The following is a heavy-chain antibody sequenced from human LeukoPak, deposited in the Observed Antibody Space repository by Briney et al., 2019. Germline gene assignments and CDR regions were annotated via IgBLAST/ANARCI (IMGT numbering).Heavy chain of an antibody. CDR2: IIPIFGTA. V-gene: IGHV1-69*06. D-gene: IGHD6-6*01. CDR3: AAFGDSSSFDY. CDR1: GGTFSSYA. J-gene: IGHJ4*02. Sequence: SVKVSCKASGGTFSSYAISWVRQAPGQRLEWMGRIIPIFGTANYAQKFQGRVTITADKSTSTAYMELSSLRSEDTAVYYCAAFGDSSSFDYWGQGTLVTVSS.